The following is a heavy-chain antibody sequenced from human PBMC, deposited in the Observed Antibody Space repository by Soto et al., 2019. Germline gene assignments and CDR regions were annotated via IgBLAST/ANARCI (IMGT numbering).Heavy chain of an antibody. Sequence: SGGGLVQPGGSLRLSCAASGFTFSSYDMHWVRQATGKGLEWVSAIGTAGDTYYPGSVKGRFTISRENAKNSLYLQMNSLRAEDTAVYYCARGTITMVRGVTLYYYGMDVWGQGTTVTVSS. CDR1: GFTFSSYD. D-gene: IGHD3-10*01. J-gene: IGHJ6*02. CDR3: ARGTITMVRGVTLYYYGMDV. V-gene: IGHV3-13*01. CDR2: IGTAGDT.